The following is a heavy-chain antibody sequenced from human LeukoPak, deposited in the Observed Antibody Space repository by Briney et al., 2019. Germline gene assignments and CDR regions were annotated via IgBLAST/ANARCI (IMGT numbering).Heavy chain of an antibody. CDR2: IYYSGST. CDR3: ARDQSGGPYYYYYYMDV. V-gene: IGHV4-39*07. CDR1: GGSISSSSYY. Sequence: EASETLSLTCTVSGGSISSSSYYWGWIRQPPGKGLEWIGSIYYSGSTYYNPSLKSRVTISVDTSKNQFSLKLSSVTAADTAVYYCARDQSGGPYYYYYYMDVWGKGTTVTVSS. D-gene: IGHD3-10*01. J-gene: IGHJ6*03.